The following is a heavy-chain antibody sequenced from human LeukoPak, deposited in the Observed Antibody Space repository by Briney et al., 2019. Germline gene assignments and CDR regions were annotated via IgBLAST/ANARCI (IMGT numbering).Heavy chain of an antibody. D-gene: IGHD6-6*01. CDR1: GASFSTNY. V-gene: IGHV4-59*08. CDR2: VFDSGST. CDR3: ARGGIAARRGSFDY. Sequence: SETLSLTCSVSGASFSTNYWSWIRQPPGRGLEWIGYVFDSGSTNYNPSLKSRVTISVDTSKNQFSLKLSSVTAADTAVYYCARGGIAARRGSFDYWGQGTLVTVSS. J-gene: IGHJ4*02.